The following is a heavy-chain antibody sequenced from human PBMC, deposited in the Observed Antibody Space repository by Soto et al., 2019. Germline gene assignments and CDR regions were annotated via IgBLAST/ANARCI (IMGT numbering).Heavy chain of an antibody. Sequence: QVQLVESGGGVVQHGRSLRLSCAASGFTFSSHGMHWVRQAPGKGLEWVAVTSTDGSIEYYADSVRGRFTVSRDNSKDTLFLQMNSLRSEDTAMYYCAQEGRCNGIDCLYHFDVWGQGTLVTVSS. D-gene: IGHD2-21*02. CDR2: TSTDGSIE. J-gene: IGHJ4*02. CDR1: GFTFSSHG. V-gene: IGHV3-30*18. CDR3: AQEGRCNGIDCLYHFDV.